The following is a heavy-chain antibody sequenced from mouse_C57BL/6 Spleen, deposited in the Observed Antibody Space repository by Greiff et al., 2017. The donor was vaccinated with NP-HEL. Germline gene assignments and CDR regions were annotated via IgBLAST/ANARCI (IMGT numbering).Heavy chain of an antibody. Sequence: EVQVVESGGGLVQPGGSLKLSCAASGFTFSDYYMYWVRQTPEKRLEWVAYISNGGGSTYYPDTVTGRFTISRDNAKNTLYLQMSRLKSEDTAMYYCARVGRRYFDVWGTGTTVTVSS. CDR1: GFTFSDYY. D-gene: IGHD4-1*01. J-gene: IGHJ1*03. V-gene: IGHV5-12*01. CDR2: ISNGGGST. CDR3: ARVGRRYFDV.